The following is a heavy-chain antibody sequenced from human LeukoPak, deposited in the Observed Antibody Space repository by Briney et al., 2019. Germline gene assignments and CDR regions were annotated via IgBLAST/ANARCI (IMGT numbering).Heavy chain of an antibody. CDR2: ISAYNGNT. CDR1: GYTFIGYY. D-gene: IGHD1-26*01. J-gene: IGHJ4*02. CDR3: ARQCGSLCPFDY. Sequence: GASVKVSCKASGYTFIGYYIHWIRQAPGQGLEWMGWISAYNGNTNYAQKLQGRVTMTTDTSTSTAYMELRSLRSDDTAVYYCARQCGSLCPFDYWGQGTLVTVSS. V-gene: IGHV1-18*04.